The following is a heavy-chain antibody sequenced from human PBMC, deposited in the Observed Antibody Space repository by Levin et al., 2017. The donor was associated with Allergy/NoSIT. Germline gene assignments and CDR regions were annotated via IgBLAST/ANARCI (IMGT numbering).Heavy chain of an antibody. Sequence: ASVKVSCKASGYTFTSYYMHWVRQAPGQGLEWMGIIYPSGGSTSYAQKSQGRVTMTRDTSTSTVYMELSSLRSEDTAVYYCARDGYCTGGVCPMDYWGQGTLVTVSS. J-gene: IGHJ4*02. V-gene: IGHV1-46*01. CDR2: IYPSGGST. D-gene: IGHD2-8*02. CDR1: GYTFTSYY. CDR3: ARDGYCTGGVCPMDY.